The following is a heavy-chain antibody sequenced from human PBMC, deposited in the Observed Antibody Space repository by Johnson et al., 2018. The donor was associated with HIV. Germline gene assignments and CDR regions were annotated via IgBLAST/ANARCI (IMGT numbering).Heavy chain of an antibody. V-gene: IGHV3-30-3*01. J-gene: IGHJ3*02. CDR2: ISYDGSNK. CDR1: GFTFSSYA. CDR3: AREFNVAAAGLGGAVDI. D-gene: IGHD6-13*01. Sequence: QVQLVESGGGVVQPGRSLRLSCAASGFTFSSYAMHWVRQAPGKGLEWVAVISYDGSNKYYADSVKGRFTISRDNSKNTLYLQMNSLRAEDTAVYYCAREFNVAAAGLGGAVDIWGQGTMGTVSS.